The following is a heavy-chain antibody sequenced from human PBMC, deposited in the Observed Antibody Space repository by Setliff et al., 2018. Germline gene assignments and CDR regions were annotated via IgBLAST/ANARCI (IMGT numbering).Heavy chain of an antibody. CDR2: ITPIFETA. CDR1: GGTFSSFA. Sequence: SVKVSCKTSGGTFSSFAVSWVRQAPGQGLEWVGGITPIFETAHYAQKFQDRVTITADKSTSTVYMELNSLISEDTAVYLCARDSVTLGQLERRGGFRYYDMDVWGQGTTVTVSS. D-gene: IGHD1-1*01. CDR3: ARDSVTLGQLERRGGFRYYDMDV. V-gene: IGHV1-69*06. J-gene: IGHJ6*02.